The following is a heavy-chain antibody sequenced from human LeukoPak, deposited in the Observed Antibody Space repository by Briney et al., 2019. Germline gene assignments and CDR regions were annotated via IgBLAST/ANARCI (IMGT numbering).Heavy chain of an antibody. V-gene: IGHV3-30*03. CDR1: GFTFSSYG. Sequence: PGRSLRLSCAASGFTFSSYGMHWVRQAPGKGLEWVAVMSYDGSNKYYADSGKGRFTISRDNSKTTLYLQMNSLRAEDTAVYYCAREADCSGGSCYRTALDTWGQGTMVTVSS. CDR2: MSYDGSNK. J-gene: IGHJ3*02. D-gene: IGHD2-15*01. CDR3: AREADCSGGSCYRTALDT.